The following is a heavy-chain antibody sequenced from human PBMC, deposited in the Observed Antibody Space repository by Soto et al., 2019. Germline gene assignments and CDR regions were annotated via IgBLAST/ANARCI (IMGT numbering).Heavy chain of an antibody. J-gene: IGHJ4*02. V-gene: IGHV4-39*01. CDR1: GGSISSSSHY. D-gene: IGHD1-26*01. Sequence: PSETLSLTCSVSGGSISSSSHYWGWIRQPPGKGLEWIGSIYYSGSTNYNPSLKSRVTISVDTPKKQFSLRLRSVTAADTAVYYCATSSLVGDTTFDSWGRGTLVTVSS. CDR3: ATSSLVGDTTFDS. CDR2: IYYSGST.